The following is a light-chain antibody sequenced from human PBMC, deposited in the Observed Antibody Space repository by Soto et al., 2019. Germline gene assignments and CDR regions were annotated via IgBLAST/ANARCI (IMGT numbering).Light chain of an antibody. Sequence: VVLTQSHDTLSLSPEERVPLSCRARQSISGNYLAWYQHKPGQAPRLLISGTYTRATGIPDRFSGRGYGTDFSLIISRLEPADFAVYYCQHYGDSRSITFGQGTRLEIK. J-gene: IGKJ5*01. CDR3: QHYGDSRSIT. CDR2: GTY. CDR1: QSISGNY. V-gene: IGKV3-20*01.